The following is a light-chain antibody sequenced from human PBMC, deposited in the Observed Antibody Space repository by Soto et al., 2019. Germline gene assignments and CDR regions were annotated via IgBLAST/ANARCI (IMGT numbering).Light chain of an antibody. J-gene: IGKJ1*01. CDR3: QQYGSSPWT. CDR2: GAS. V-gene: IGKV3-20*01. Sequence: EIVLTQSPGTLSLSPGGRATLSCRASQSVNSTYLAWYQQKPGQAPRLLISGASSRATGIPDRFSGSGSATDFTLTISRLEPEDFAVYYCQQYGSSPWTFGQGTKVDIK. CDR1: QSVNSTY.